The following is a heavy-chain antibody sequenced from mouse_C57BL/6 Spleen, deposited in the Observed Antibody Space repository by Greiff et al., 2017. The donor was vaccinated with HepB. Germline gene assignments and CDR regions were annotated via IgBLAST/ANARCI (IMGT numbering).Heavy chain of an antibody. V-gene: IGHV1-76*01. Sequence: QVQLQQSGAELVRPGASVKLSCKASGYTFTDYYINWVKQRPGQGLEWIARIYPGSGNTYYNEKFKGKATLTAEKSSSTAYMQLSSLTSEDSAVYFCARSGLRLRAYYFDYWGQGTTLTVSS. J-gene: IGHJ2*01. CDR3: ARSGLRLRAYYFDY. D-gene: IGHD3-2*02. CDR2: IYPGSGNT. CDR1: GYTFTDYY.